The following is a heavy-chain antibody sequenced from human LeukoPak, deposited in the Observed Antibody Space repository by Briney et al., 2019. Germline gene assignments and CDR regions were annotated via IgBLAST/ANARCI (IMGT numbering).Heavy chain of an antibody. J-gene: IGHJ5*02. CDR2: ISSSGTTI. CDR3: ARPQRGYSSGWEKSNWFDP. V-gene: IGHV3-48*03. Sequence: PGGSLRLSRAASGLTFSSYEMNWVRQAPGKWLEWVSYISSSGTTIYYADSVKGRFTISRDNAKNSLYLKMNSLRAEDTAVYYCARPQRGYSSGWEKSNWFDPWGQGTLVTVSS. CDR1: GLTFSSYE. D-gene: IGHD6-19*01.